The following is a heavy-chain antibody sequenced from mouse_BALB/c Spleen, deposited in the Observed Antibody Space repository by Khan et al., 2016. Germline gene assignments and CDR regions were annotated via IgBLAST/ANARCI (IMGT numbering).Heavy chain of an antibody. CDR2: IDPANGNT. CDR3: ASYCYGSSYGFAY. CDR1: GFNIKDTY. V-gene: IGHV14-3*02. Sequence: VQLKESGAELVKPGASVKLSCTASGFNIKDTYMHWVKQRPEQGLEWIGRIDPANGNTKYDPKFQGKATITADTSSNTAYLQLSSLTSEDTAVCSCASYCYGSSYGFAYWGHGTLVTVSA. J-gene: IGHJ3*01. D-gene: IGHD1-1*01.